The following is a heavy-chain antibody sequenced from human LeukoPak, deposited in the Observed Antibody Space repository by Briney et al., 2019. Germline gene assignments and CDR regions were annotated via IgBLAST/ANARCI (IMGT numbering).Heavy chain of an antibody. D-gene: IGHD3-22*01. CDR3: ARERGTYYYDSSGYLDY. CDR2: ISYDGSNK. V-gene: IGHV3-30*04. CDR1: GFTFSGYA. Sequence: GGSLRLSCAASGFTFSGYAMHWVRQAPGKGLEWVAVISYDGSNKYYADSVKGRFTISRDNSKNTLYLQMNSLRAEDTAVYYCARERGTYYYDSSGYLDYWGQGTLVTVSS. J-gene: IGHJ4*02.